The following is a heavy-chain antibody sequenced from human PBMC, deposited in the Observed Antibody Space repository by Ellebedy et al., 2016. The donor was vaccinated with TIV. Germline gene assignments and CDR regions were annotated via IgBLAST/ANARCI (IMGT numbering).Heavy chain of an antibody. J-gene: IGHJ4*02. CDR1: GSAFSDYA. Sequence: GGSLRLSCAASGSAFSDYAMTWVRQAPGKGLEWVSAISGSGGSTYHADSVKGRFTISRDNSKNTLYVQMNSLRVEDTAVYYCARDFGRGSGSYYIDYWGQGTLVTVSS. D-gene: IGHD1-26*01. CDR2: ISGSGGST. V-gene: IGHV3-23*01. CDR3: ARDFGRGSGSYYIDY.